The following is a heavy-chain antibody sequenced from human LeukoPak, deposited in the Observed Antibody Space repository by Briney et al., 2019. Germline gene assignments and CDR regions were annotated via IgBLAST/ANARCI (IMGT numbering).Heavy chain of an antibody. Sequence: GGSLRLSCAASGFTFSSSWMHWVRQVPGKGLVWVSRINTDGDTTSYADSVKGRFTISRDNAKNTLYLQMNSLRAEDTAIYYCARYSGSWVAAGDWGQGTLVTVSS. D-gene: IGHD6-6*01. J-gene: IGHJ4*02. V-gene: IGHV3-74*01. CDR3: ARYSGSWVAAGD. CDR2: INTDGDTT. CDR1: GFTFSSSW.